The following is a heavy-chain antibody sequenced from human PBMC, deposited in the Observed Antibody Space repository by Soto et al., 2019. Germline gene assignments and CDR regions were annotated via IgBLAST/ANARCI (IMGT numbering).Heavy chain of an antibody. D-gene: IGHD6-19*01. CDR2: IYYSGST. CDR3: MLGSGWKEFDY. CDR1: GGSISGSSYY. Sequence: PSETLSLTCTVSGGSISGSSYYWGWIRQPPGKGLEWIGNIYYSGSTYYNPSLKSRVTISVDTSKNQFSLKLSSVTAADTAVYYCMLGSGWKEFDYWGQGTLVPVYS. V-gene: IGHV4-39*01. J-gene: IGHJ4*02.